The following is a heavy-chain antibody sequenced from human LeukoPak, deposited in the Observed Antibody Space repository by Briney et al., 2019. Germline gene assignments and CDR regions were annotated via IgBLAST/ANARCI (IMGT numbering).Heavy chain of an antibody. CDR3: ARAVPANWFDP. V-gene: IGHV4-30-2*01. D-gene: IGHD2-2*01. Sequence: SQTLSITCAVSGGSISSGGYSWSWIRQPPGKGLEWIGYIYHSGSTYYNPSLKSRVTISVDRSKNQFSLKLSSVTAADTAVYYCARAVPANWFDPWGQGTLVTVSS. J-gene: IGHJ5*02. CDR2: IYHSGST. CDR1: GGSISSGGYS.